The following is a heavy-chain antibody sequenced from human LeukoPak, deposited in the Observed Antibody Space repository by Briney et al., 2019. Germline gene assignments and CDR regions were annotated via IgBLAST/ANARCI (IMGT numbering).Heavy chain of an antibody. CDR3: ARDKAGSSSLLDY. CDR2: INWKGGAT. D-gene: IGHD6-13*01. CDR1: GFTFDDYD. V-gene: IGHV3-20*04. Sequence: GGSLRLSCAASGFTFDDYDMNWVRQVPGKGLEWVSGINWKGGATDYADSVKGRFTISRDNAKNSLYLQMNSLRAEDTALDYCARDKAGSSSLLDYWGQGTLVTVSS. J-gene: IGHJ4*02.